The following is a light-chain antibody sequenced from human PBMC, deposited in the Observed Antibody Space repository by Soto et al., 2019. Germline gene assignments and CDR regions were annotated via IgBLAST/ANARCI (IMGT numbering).Light chain of an antibody. CDR1: TSAY. V-gene: IGLV2-14*01. J-gene: IGLJ2*01. Sequence: QYALTQPASGSGSPGQSITISCTGTTSAYVSWYQQHPGKAPKLMIYEVSNRPSGVSNRFSGSKSGNTASLAISGLQTEDEADYYCSSYTSSSTLLFGGGTKLTVL. CDR3: SSYTSSSTLL. CDR2: EVS.